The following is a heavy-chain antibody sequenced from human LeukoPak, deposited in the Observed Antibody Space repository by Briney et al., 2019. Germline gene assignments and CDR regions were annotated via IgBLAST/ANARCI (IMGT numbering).Heavy chain of an antibody. V-gene: IGHV3-23*01. CDR2: ISGSGGST. D-gene: IGHD3-9*01. Sequence: PGGSLRLSCAASGFTFSSYAMSWVRQAPGKGLEWVSAISGSGGSTYYADSVKGRFTISRDNSKNTLYLQMNSLRAEDTAVYYCAREYYDILTGYQGEGQDYFDYWGQGTLVTVSS. J-gene: IGHJ4*02. CDR3: AREYYDILTGYQGEGQDYFDY. CDR1: GFTFSSYA.